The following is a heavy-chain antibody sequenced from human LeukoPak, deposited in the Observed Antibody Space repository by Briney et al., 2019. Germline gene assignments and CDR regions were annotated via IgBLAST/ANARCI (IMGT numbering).Heavy chain of an antibody. J-gene: IGHJ6*02. D-gene: IGHD3-10*01. CDR2: ISGSGGST. CDR3: AKGRSPTYYYYGMDV. Sequence: PGGSLRLSCAASGFTFSSYAMSWVRQAPGKGLEWVSAISGSGGSTYYADSVKGRFTISRDNSKNTLYLQMNSLRAEDTAVYYCAKGRSPTYYYYGMDVWGQGTTVTVSS. CDR1: GFTFSSYA. V-gene: IGHV3-23*01.